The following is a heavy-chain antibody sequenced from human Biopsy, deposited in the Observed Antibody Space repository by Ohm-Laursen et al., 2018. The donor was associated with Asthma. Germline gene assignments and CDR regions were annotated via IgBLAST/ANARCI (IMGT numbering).Heavy chain of an antibody. CDR2: ISNDGANK. Sequence: SLRLSCAASGFTFRNFGMVWVRLAPGKGLEWVALISNDGANKFYADSVQGRFTISRDNSKNTLYLQMHSLKIEDTAVYFCARQVKSTVFGVSYRKFDFWGQGTLVAVSS. CDR1: GFTFRNFG. J-gene: IGHJ4*02. V-gene: IGHV3-30*03. D-gene: IGHD3-3*01. CDR3: ARQVKSTVFGVSYRKFDF.